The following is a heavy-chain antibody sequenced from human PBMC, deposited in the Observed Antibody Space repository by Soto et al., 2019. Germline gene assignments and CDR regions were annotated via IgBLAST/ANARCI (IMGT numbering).Heavy chain of an antibody. CDR3: AREGLMGATITGSHDAFDI. CDR2: TRNKANSYTT. V-gene: IGHV3-72*01. D-gene: IGHD1-26*01. Sequence: GGSLRLSCAASGFTFSDHYMEWVRQAPGKGLEWVGRTRNKANSYTTEYAASVKGRFTISRDDSKNSLYLQMNSLKTEDTAVYYCAREGLMGATITGSHDAFDIWGQGTMVTVSS. CDR1: GFTFSDHY. J-gene: IGHJ3*02.